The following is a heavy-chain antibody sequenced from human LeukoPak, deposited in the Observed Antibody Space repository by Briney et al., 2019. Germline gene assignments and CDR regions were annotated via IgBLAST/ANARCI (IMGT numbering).Heavy chain of an antibody. CDR2: ISGSGGST. CDR3: AKAPGYSSSWYVNY. J-gene: IGHJ4*02. CDR1: GFTFSSYA. D-gene: IGHD6-13*01. V-gene: IGHV3-23*01. Sequence: GGSLRLSCAASGFTFSSYAMSWVRQAPGKRLEWVSAISGSGGSTYYADSVKGRFTISRDNSKNTLYLQMNSLRAEDTAVYYCAKAPGYSSSWYVNYWGQGTLVTVSS.